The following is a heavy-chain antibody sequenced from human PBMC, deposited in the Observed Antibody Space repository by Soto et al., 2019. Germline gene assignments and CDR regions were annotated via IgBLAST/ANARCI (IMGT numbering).Heavy chain of an antibody. D-gene: IGHD1-26*01. CDR3: ARAMSSGSYFDY. Sequence: EVQLVESGGGLVQPGGSLRLSCAASGFTFSSYWMHWVRQVSGKGLVWVSRVYSDGSSTSYADSVKGRFTISRDNAKNTLYLQMNSLRAEDTAVYYCARAMSSGSYFDYWGQLTLLTVSS. CDR2: VYSDGSST. J-gene: IGHJ4*02. CDR1: GFTFSSYW. V-gene: IGHV3-74*01.